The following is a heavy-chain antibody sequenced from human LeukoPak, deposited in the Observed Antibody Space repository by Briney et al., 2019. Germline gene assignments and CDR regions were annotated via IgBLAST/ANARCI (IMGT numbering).Heavy chain of an antibody. CDR1: GGTFSTYV. J-gene: IGHJ5*02. V-gene: IGHV1-69*05. CDR3: ATYLPRGQQTSWFDP. CDR2: IIPIFGTA. Sequence: ASVKVSCKASGGTFSTYVISWVRQAPGQGLEWMGRIIPIFGTADYAQKFQGRVTITTDESTSTAYMDLSILRPADTAVYYCATYLPRGQQTSWFDPWGRGTLVSISS. D-gene: IGHD1-1*01.